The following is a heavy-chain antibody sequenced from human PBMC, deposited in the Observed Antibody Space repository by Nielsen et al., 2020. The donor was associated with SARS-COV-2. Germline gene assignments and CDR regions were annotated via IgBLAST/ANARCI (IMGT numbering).Heavy chain of an antibody. Sequence: GESLKISCAASGFTFSNFAMSWVRQIPGKGLVWISRINSAGSITTYEDSVKGRFTISRDNAKNTLYLQMNSLRAEDSAVYYCARVGTDGWGQGTLVTVSS. CDR1: GFTFSNFA. V-gene: IGHV3-74*01. CDR2: INSAGSIT. J-gene: IGHJ4*02. CDR3: ARVGTDG. D-gene: IGHD5-24*01.